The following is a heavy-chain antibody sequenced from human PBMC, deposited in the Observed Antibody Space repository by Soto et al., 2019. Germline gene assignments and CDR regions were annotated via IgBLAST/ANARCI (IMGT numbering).Heavy chain of an antibody. Sequence: QVQLVQSGAEMRKPGSSVKVSCKTSGDTFNKYTLNWVRQAPGQGLKWMGKIAPILGIANCAQKIQRRLTNPAAKFTNTFYMKLNSLTSKDTAVYYCAGMKGLFNPSPNYGLDLWGHGTTVSVSS. D-gene: IGHD3-9*01. J-gene: IGHJ6*02. CDR2: IAPILGIA. CDR1: GDTFNKYT. V-gene: IGHV1-69*02. CDR3: AGMKGLFNPSPNYGLDL.